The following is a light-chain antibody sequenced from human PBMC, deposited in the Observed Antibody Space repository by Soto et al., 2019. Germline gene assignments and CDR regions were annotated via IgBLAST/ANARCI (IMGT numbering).Light chain of an antibody. J-gene: IGKJ1*01. V-gene: IGKV3-15*01. CDR2: GAS. CDR3: QQYSKWPT. CDR1: QSVSAN. Sequence: ILITHSPATLSVSPRHSSTLSFSASQSVSANLAWYKNQPGQAPRLLIYGASTRATGIPARFSGSGTGTDFTLTISSLQSEDFVVYYCQQYSKWPTFGRGTKV.